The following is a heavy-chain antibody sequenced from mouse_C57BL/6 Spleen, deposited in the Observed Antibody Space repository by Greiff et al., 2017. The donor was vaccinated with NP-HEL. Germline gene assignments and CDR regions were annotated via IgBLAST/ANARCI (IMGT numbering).Heavy chain of an antibody. V-gene: IGHV1-58*01. J-gene: IGHJ1*03. CDR3: TGYYGLPLRYFDV. CDR2: IYIGNGYT. Sequence: VQLQQSGAELVRPGSSVKLSCKTSGYTFTSYGINWVKQRPGQGLEWIGYIYIGNGYTEYTETFKGKATLTSDTSSSTAYMQLSSLTAEDSAIYCGTGYYGLPLRYFDVWGTGTTVTVSS. CDR1: GYTFTSYG. D-gene: IGHD1-1*01.